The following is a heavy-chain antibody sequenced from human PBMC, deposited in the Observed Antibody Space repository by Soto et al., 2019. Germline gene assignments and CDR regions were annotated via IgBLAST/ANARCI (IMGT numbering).Heavy chain of an antibody. CDR3: ARIQRGIVVVPAAQALGYFDY. V-gene: IGHV2-26*01. Sequence: QVTLKESGPVLVKPTETLTLTCTVSGFSLSNARMGVSWIRQPPGKALEWLAHIFSNDEKSYSTSLKSRLTISKDTSKSQVVLTRTNMDPVDTATYYCARIQRGIVVVPAAQALGYFDYWGQGTLVTVSS. D-gene: IGHD2-2*01. CDR2: IFSNDEK. J-gene: IGHJ4*02. CDR1: GFSLSNARMG.